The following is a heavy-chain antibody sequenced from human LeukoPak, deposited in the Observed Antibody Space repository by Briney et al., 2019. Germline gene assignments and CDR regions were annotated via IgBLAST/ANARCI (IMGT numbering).Heavy chain of an antibody. J-gene: IGHJ3*02. CDR3: ARVGGVGASDAFDI. CDR2: ISSSSSYI. V-gene: IGHV3-21*01. CDR1: GFTFSSYS. Sequence: NPGGSLRLSCAASGFTFSSYSMNWVRQAPGKGLEWVSSISSSSSYIYYADSVKGRFTISRDNAKNSLYLQMNSLRAEDTAVYYCARVGGVGASDAFDIWGQGTMVTASS. D-gene: IGHD1-26*01.